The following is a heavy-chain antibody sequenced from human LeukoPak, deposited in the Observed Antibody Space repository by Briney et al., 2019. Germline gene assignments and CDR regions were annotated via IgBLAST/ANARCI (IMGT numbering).Heavy chain of an antibody. J-gene: IGHJ4*02. CDR2: ISGSGGST. CDR1: GFTFRSYA. D-gene: IGHD6-13*01. V-gene: IGHV3-23*01. CDR3: AIDSEVSWYY. Sequence: PGASLRLSCAASGFTFRSYAMSWVRQGPGKGLEWVSAISGSGGSTYYTDSVKGRFTISRDNSKNTLYLQMNSLRAEDTAVYFCAIDSEVSWYYWGQGTLDTVSS.